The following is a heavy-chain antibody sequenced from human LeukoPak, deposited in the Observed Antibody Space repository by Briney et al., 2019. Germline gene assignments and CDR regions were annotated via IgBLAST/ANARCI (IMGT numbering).Heavy chain of an antibody. CDR2: ISSSSTYK. J-gene: IGHJ4*02. CDR3: ARGAITGTASFDY. V-gene: IGHV3-21*01. CDR1: GFTFSSYS. D-gene: IGHD1-7*01. Sequence: GGSLRLSCAASGFTFSSYSMSWVRRAPGKGLEWVSSISSSSTYKYYVDSVKGRFTIPRDNAKNSLYLQMNSLRAEDTAVYYCARGAITGTASFDYWGQGTLVTVSS.